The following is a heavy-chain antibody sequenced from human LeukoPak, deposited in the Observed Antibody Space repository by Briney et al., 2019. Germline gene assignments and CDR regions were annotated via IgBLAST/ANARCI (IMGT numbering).Heavy chain of an antibody. D-gene: IGHD2-2*01. J-gene: IGHJ6*03. CDR3: ARAPDCSSTSCYYMDV. Sequence: GESLKISCKGSGYSFTSYWIGWVRQMPGKGLEWMGIIYPGESDTRYSPSFQGQVTISADKSISTAYLQWSSLKASDTAMYYCARAPDCSSTSCYYMDVWGKGTTVTVSS. CDR2: IYPGESDT. V-gene: IGHV5-51*01. CDR1: GYSFTSYW.